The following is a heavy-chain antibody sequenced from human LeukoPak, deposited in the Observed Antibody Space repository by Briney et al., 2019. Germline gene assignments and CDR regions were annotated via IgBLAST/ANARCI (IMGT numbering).Heavy chain of an antibody. J-gene: IGHJ1*01. D-gene: IGHD5-12*01. CDR2: IYYSGST. Sequence: PSETLSLTCTVSGGSISSYYWSWIRQPPGKGLEWIGYIYYSGSTNYNPSLKSRVTISVDTYKNQFSLKLSSVTAADTAVYYCARMDIVTELYFQHWGQGTLVTVSS. V-gene: IGHV4-59*01. CDR1: GGSISSYY. CDR3: ARMDIVTELYFQH.